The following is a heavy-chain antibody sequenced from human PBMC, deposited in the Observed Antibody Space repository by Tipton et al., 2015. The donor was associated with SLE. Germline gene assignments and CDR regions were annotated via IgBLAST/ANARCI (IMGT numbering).Heavy chain of an antibody. CDR1: GGSISSGDYY. J-gene: IGHJ4*02. CDR3: AREDDYSNYFDY. Sequence: TLSLTCTVSGGSISSGDYYWSWIRQPPGKGLEWIGYIYYSGSTNYNPSLKSRVTISVDTSKNQFSLKLSSVTAADTAVYYCAREDDYSNYFDYWGQGTLVTVSS. CDR2: IYYSGST. D-gene: IGHD4-11*01. V-gene: IGHV4-61*08.